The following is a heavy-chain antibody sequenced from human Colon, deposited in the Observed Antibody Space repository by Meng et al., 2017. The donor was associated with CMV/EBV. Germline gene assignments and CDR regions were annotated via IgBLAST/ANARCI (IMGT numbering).Heavy chain of an antibody. V-gene: IGHV3-53*01. Sequence: GESLKISCAASGFTVSSNYMSWVRQAPGKGLEWVSVIYSGGSTYYGDSVKGRFTISRDNSKNTLYLQMNSLRAEDTAVYYCARDSPTYDSSGYQDYWGQGTLVTVSS. D-gene: IGHD3-22*01. CDR2: IYSGGST. CDR3: ARDSPTYDSSGYQDY. CDR1: GFTVSSNY. J-gene: IGHJ4*02.